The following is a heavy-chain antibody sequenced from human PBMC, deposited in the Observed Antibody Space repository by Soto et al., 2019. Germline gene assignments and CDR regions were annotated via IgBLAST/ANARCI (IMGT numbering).Heavy chain of an antibody. V-gene: IGHV3-23*01. Sequence: GGSLRLSCAASGFTFSSYAMGWVRQAPGKGLEWVSSISSSGGSTYYADSVRGRPTIPRDNSKNTLYLQMNSLRTEDTAVYSCAKVPSKGPGNRYYFDFWGQGTLVTVSS. CDR2: ISSSGGST. J-gene: IGHJ4*02. CDR1: GFTFSSYA. CDR3: AKVPSKGPGNRYYFDF.